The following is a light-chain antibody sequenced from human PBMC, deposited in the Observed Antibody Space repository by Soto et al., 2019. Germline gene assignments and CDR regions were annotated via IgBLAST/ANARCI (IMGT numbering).Light chain of an antibody. CDR2: AAS. V-gene: IGKV1-5*01. CDR3: QQYGSSGT. CDR1: QTISSW. Sequence: DIQMTQSPSTLSGSVGDRVTITCRASQTISSWLAWYQQKPGKAPKLLIYAASTLQSGVPSRFSGSGSGTDFTLTISSLEPEDFAAYYCQQYGSSGTFGQGTKVDIK. J-gene: IGKJ1*01.